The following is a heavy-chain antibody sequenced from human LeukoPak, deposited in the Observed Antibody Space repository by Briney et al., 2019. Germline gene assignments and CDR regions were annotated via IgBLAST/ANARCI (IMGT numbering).Heavy chain of an antibody. D-gene: IGHD5-24*01. CDR3: AATTRRWLQAFDY. J-gene: IGHJ4*02. CDR1: GYTFTSYA. Sequence: ASVKVSCEASGYTFTSYAMHWVRQAPGQRLEWMGWINAGNGNTKYSQKFQGRVTITRDTSASTAYMELSSLRSEDTAVYYCAATTRRWLQAFDYWGQGTLVTVSS. CDR2: INAGNGNT. V-gene: IGHV1-3*01.